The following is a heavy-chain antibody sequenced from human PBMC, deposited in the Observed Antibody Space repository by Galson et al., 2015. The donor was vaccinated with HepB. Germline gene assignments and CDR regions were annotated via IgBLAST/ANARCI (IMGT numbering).Heavy chain of an antibody. CDR2: INPNSGDT. CDR1: GYTLTDYY. V-gene: IGHV1-2*06. CDR3: ARSDWDSSGWYWFDP. D-gene: IGHD6-19*01. J-gene: IGHJ5*02. Sequence: SVKVSCKASGYTLTDYYMNWVRQAPGQGLEWMGRINPNSGDTHYAEKFQGRVTMTRDTSINTAYMELSRLTSDDTAVYYCARSDWDSSGWYWFDPWGQGTLVTVSS.